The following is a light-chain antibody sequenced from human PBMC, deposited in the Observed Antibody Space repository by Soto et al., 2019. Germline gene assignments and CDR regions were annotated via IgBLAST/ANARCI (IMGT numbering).Light chain of an antibody. CDR1: GSALVNYNL. CDR2: EST. J-gene: IGLJ3*02. Sequence: QSVLTQPASVSGSPGQSITISCTGNGSALVNYNLVSWYQQPPGQAPRLVIYESTKRPSGVSDRFSASKSGNTASLTISGLQAEDEADYYCCSCVSGSPFDVLFGGGTQLTVL. V-gene: IGLV2-23*01. CDR3: CSCVSGSPFDVL.